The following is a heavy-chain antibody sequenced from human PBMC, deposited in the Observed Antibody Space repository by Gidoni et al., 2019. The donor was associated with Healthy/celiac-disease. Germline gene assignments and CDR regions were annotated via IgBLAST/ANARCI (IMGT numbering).Heavy chain of an antibody. CDR3: AKDQQLVGDYYYGMDV. Sequence: QVQLVESGGGVVQPGRSLRLSCAASGFTFSRYGMHWVRQAPGKGLAWVAVISYDGSNKYYADSVKGRFTISRDNSKNTLYLQMNSLRAEDTAVYYCAKDQQLVGDYYYGMDVWGQGTTVTVSS. V-gene: IGHV3-30*18. J-gene: IGHJ6*02. CDR1: GFTFSRYG. CDR2: ISYDGSNK. D-gene: IGHD6-13*01.